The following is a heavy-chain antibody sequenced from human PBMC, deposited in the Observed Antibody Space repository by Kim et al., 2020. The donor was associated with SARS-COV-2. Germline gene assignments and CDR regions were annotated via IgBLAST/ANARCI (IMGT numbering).Heavy chain of an antibody. CDR3: AKSTRWELLLGPFDY. J-gene: IGHJ4*02. CDR1: GFTFDDYA. V-gene: IGHV3-9*01. D-gene: IGHD1-26*01. Sequence: GGSLRLSCAASGFTFDDYAMHWVRQAPGKGLEWVSGISWNSGSIGYADSVKGRFTISRDNAKNSLYLQMNSLRAEDTALYYCAKSTRWELLLGPFDYWGQGTLVTVSS. CDR2: ISWNSGSI.